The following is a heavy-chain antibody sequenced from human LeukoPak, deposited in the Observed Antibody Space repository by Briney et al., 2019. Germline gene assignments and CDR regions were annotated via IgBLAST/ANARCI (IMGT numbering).Heavy chain of an antibody. CDR3: ASYDCSGGACLHY. V-gene: IGHV4-61*02. J-gene: IGHJ3*01. Sequence: SETLSLTCTVSGGSISSGSYYWSWIRQSAGKGLEWIGRIYTSVSTDYNPSLKSRVTISVDPPKNQFSLKVNSVTAADTAVYYCASYDCSGGACLHYWGQGTMVTVSS. CDR1: GGSISSGSYY. CDR2: IYTSVST. D-gene: IGHD2-15*01.